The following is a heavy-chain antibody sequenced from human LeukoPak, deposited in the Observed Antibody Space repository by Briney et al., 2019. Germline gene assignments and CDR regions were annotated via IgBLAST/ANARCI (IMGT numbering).Heavy chain of an antibody. Sequence: GGSLRLSCAASVFTFSSYSMNWVRQAPGKGLEWVSGIDWNGGSTGYADSVKGRFTISRDNAKNSLYLQMNSLRAEDTALYYCARARGSSTTYYYHYMDVWGKGTTVTVSS. CDR2: IDWNGGST. CDR1: VFTFSSYS. CDR3: ARARGSSTTYYYHYMDV. D-gene: IGHD6-6*01. V-gene: IGHV3-20*04. J-gene: IGHJ6*03.